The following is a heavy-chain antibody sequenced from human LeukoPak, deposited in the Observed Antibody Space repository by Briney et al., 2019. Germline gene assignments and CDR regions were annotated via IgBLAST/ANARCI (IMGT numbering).Heavy chain of an antibody. CDR1: GFTFKNYG. D-gene: IGHD6-13*01. V-gene: IGHV3-23*01. CDR2: IRGSGGST. Sequence: GGSLRLFCAASGFTFKNYGMIWIRQAPGKGLEWVSAIRGSGGSTSYADSVKGRFTISRDNSNNALLLQMISLRAEDTAVYYCAKSRVAAAATADAFDLWGQGTMVTVSS. J-gene: IGHJ3*01. CDR3: AKSRVAAAATADAFDL.